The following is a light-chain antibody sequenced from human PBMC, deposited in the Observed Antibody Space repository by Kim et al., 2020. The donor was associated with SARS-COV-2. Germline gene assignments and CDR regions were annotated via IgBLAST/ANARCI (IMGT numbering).Light chain of an antibody. CDR2: GAS. Sequence: DTQMTQSPSSLSASVGDRVTITCRASQSINTYLNWYQQKPGKAPKLLIYGASNLPSGVPSRFSGSGSGTDFTLTITTLQPEDLGPYYCQQGYSNFGQGTKLEI. CDR1: QSINTY. V-gene: IGKV1-39*01. J-gene: IGKJ2*01. CDR3: QQGYSN.